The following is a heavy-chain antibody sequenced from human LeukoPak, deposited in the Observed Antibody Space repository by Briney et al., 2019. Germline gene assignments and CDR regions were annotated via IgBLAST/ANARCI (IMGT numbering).Heavy chain of an antibody. D-gene: IGHD5-24*01. Sequence: GGSLRLSCAASGFTFSSYGMHWVRQAPGKGLEWVAFIRYDGSNKYYADSVKGRFTISRDNSKNTLYLQMNSLRAEDTAVYYCAKDGEEMATIDNFDFDYWGQGTLVAVSS. CDR1: GFTFSSYG. V-gene: IGHV3-30*02. CDR2: IRYDGSNK. CDR3: AKDGEEMATIDNFDFDY. J-gene: IGHJ4*02.